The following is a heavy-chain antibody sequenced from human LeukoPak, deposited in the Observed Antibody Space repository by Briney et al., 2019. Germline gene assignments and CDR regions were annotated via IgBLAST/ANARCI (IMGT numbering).Heavy chain of an antibody. CDR1: GYTLTRYY. V-gene: IGHV1-46*01. D-gene: IGHD6-13*01. CDR2: INPSGGST. Sequence: ASVEGFCQASGYTLTRYYMHWGRQAPRQRGEWMGIINPSGGSTSYAQKFQGRVTMTRDTSTSTVYMELSSLRSEDTAVYYCARDMAAAGPETLNFDYWGQGTLVTVSS. J-gene: IGHJ4*02. CDR3: ARDMAAAGPETLNFDY.